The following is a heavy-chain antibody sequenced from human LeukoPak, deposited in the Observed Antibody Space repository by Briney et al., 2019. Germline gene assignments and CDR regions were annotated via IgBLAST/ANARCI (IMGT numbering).Heavy chain of an antibody. CDR3: ARETSQKGAHYMDV. D-gene: IGHD3-16*01. Sequence: SETLSLTCAVYGGSFSGYYWSWIRQPPGKGLEWIGEINHSGSTNYNPSLKSRVTISVDTSKNQFSLKLRSVTAADTAVYYCARETSQKGAHYMDVWGKGTTVTISS. CDR2: INHSGST. V-gene: IGHV4-34*01. J-gene: IGHJ6*03. CDR1: GGSFSGYY.